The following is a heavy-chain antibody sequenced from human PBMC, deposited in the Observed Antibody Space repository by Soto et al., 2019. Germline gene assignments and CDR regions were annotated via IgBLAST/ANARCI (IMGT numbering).Heavy chain of an antibody. Sequence: SETLSLTCAVYGGSFSGYYWSWIRQPPGKGLEWIGEINHSGSTNYNPSLKSRVTISVDTSKNQFSLQLNSVTPEDTALYYCTSSDRSGFGFDEWGQGTLVTVSS. CDR1: GGSFSGYY. V-gene: IGHV4-34*01. CDR2: INHSGST. J-gene: IGHJ4*02. D-gene: IGHD3-22*01. CDR3: TSSDRSGFGFDE.